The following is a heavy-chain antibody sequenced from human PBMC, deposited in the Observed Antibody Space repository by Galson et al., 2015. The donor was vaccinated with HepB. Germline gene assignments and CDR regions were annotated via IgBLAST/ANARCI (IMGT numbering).Heavy chain of an antibody. CDR1: GGTFSSYA. V-gene: IGHV1-69*13. Sequence: SVKVSCKASGGTFSSYAISWVRQAPGQGLEWMGGIIPIFGTANYAQKFQGRVTITADESTSTAYMELSSLRSEDTAVYYCARCSIRYFDWLLAFDIWGQGTMVTVSS. J-gene: IGHJ3*02. CDR3: ARCSIRYFDWLLAFDI. D-gene: IGHD3-9*01. CDR2: IIPIFGTA.